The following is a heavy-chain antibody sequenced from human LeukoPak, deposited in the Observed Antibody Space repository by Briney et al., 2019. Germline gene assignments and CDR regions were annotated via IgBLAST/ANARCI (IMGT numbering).Heavy chain of an antibody. V-gene: IGHV5-51*01. CDR1: GYSFTSYW. J-gene: IGHJ4*02. D-gene: IGHD3-10*01. CDR3: ARRLYGSGSYVFDY. CDR2: IYPGDSDT. Sequence: GESLKISCKGSGYSFTSYWIGWVRQMPGKGLXXXXXIYPGDSDTRYSPSFQGQVTISADKSISTAYLQWSSLKASDTAMYYCARRLYGSGSYVFDYWGQGTLVTVSS.